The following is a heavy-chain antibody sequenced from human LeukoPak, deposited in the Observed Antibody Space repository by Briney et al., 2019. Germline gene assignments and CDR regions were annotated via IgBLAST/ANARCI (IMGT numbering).Heavy chain of an antibody. CDR3: ARVAVAGTIH. V-gene: IGHV3-11*04. D-gene: IGHD6-19*01. Sequence: GGSLRLSCAASGFTFSDYYMSWIRQAPGKGLEWLSYISSAASAIYYADSVRGRFTISRDNINNSLLLQMNSLRAEDSAVYYCARVAVAGTIHWGQGTLVTVSS. J-gene: IGHJ4*02. CDR1: GFTFSDYY. CDR2: ISSAASAI.